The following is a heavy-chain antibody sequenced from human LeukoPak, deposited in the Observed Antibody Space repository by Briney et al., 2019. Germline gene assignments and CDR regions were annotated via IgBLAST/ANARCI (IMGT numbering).Heavy chain of an antibody. J-gene: IGHJ4*02. CDR2: ISSSGSTI. CDR3: ARVHLTEDLSLYFDY. CDR1: GFTFSDYY. Sequence: GGSLRLSCAASGFTFSDYYMSWIRQAPGKGLEWVSYISSSGSTIYYAASVKGRFTISRDNDKNSLYLQINSLRAEDTAVYYCARVHLTEDLSLYFDYWGQGTLVTVSS. V-gene: IGHV3-11*01. D-gene: IGHD7-27*01.